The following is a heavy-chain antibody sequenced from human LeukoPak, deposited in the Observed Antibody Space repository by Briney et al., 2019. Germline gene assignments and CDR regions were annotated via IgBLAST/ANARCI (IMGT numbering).Heavy chain of an antibody. J-gene: IGHJ4*02. CDR2: ISGSGGST. Sequence: GGSLRLSCAASGFTFSSYAMSWVRQAPGKGLEWVSAISGSGGSTYYADSVKGRFTISRDNAKNSLYLQMNSLRAEDTAVYYCARVVSGWLREDYWGQGTLVTVSS. CDR3: ARVVSGWLREDY. D-gene: IGHD6-19*01. V-gene: IGHV3-23*01. CDR1: GFTFSSYA.